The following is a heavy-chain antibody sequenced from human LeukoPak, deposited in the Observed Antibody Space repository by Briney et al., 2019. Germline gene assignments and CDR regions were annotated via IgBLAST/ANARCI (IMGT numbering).Heavy chain of an antibody. J-gene: IGHJ4*02. CDR2: IYYSGST. V-gene: IGHV4-39*07. Sequence: SETLSLTCTVSGGSISSSSYYWGWIRQPPGKGLEWIGSIYYSGSTYYNPSLKSRVTISVDRSKNQFSLKLSSVTAADTAVYYCARVAFDYGGNSARFDYWGQGTLVTVSS. CDR1: GGSISSSSYY. D-gene: IGHD4-23*01. CDR3: ARVAFDYGGNSARFDY.